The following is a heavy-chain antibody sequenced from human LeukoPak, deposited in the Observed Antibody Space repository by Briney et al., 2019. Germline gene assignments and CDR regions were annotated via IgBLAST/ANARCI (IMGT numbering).Heavy chain of an antibody. CDR1: GFTFNSYA. CDR3: AKDLEVGADYFDY. Sequence: QTGGSLRLSCAASGFTFNSYAMSWVRQAPGKGLEWVSAISGSGGSTYYADSVKGRFTISRDNAKNSLYLQMNSLRAEDTAVYYCAKDLEVGADYFDYWGQGTLVTVSS. J-gene: IGHJ4*02. V-gene: IGHV3-23*01. D-gene: IGHD1-26*01. CDR2: ISGSGGST.